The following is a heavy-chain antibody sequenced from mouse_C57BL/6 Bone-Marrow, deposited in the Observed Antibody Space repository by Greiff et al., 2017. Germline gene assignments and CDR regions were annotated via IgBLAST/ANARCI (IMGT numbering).Heavy chain of an antibody. CDR3: ASLYDGYPFAY. J-gene: IGHJ3*01. CDR2: ISNGGGST. D-gene: IGHD2-3*01. CDR1: GFTFSDYY. V-gene: IGHV5-12*01. Sequence: VQLKESGGGLVQPGGSLKLSCEASGFTFSDYYMYWVRQTPEKRLEWVAYISNGGGSTYYPDTVKGRFTISRDNAKNTLYLQMGRLKAEDTAMYYCASLYDGYPFAYWGQGTLVTVSA.